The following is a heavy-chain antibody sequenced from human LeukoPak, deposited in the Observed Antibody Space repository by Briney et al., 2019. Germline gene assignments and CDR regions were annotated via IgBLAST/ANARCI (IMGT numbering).Heavy chain of an antibody. V-gene: IGHV4-39*01. Sequence: SETLFLTCTVSGGSISSNTYYWGWMGQPPGKGLEWIGSFYYSGSTYYNPSLKSRVTISVDTSQNQFSLKLSSVTAADTAVYYCHSMVRGVTAPPDAFDIWGQGTMVTVSS. CDR2: FYYSGST. CDR3: HSMVRGVTAPPDAFDI. CDR1: GGSISSNTYY. J-gene: IGHJ3*02. D-gene: IGHD3-10*01.